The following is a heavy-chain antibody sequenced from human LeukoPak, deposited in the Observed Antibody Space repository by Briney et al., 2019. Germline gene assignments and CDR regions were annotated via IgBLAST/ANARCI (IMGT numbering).Heavy chain of an antibody. CDR3: AKDFVVRGAIWDWFDP. CDR2: ISGSGGST. CDR1: GFTFSSYA. J-gene: IGHJ5*02. V-gene: IGHV3-23*01. D-gene: IGHD3-10*01. Sequence: GGSLRLSCAASGFTFSSYAMSWVRQAPGKGLEWVSAISGSGGSTYYADSVKGRFTISRDNSKNTLYLQMNSLRAEDTAVYYCAKDFVVRGAIWDWFDPWGQGTLVTVSS.